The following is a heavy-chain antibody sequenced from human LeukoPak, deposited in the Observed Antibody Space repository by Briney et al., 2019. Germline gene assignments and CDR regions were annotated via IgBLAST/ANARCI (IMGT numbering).Heavy chain of an antibody. J-gene: IGHJ3*02. CDR2: IYYSGST. CDR3: ARGGALGYSYGYDAFDI. D-gene: IGHD5-18*01. V-gene: IGHV4-59*12. CDR1: GGSISSYY. Sequence: PSETLSLTCTVSGGSISSYYWSWIRQPPGKGLEWIGYIYYSGSTNYNPSLKSRVTISVDTSKNQFSLKLSSVTAADTAVYYCARGGALGYSYGYDAFDIWGQGTMVAVSS.